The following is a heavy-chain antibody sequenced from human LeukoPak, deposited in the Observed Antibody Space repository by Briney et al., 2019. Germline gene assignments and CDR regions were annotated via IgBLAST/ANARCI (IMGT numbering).Heavy chain of an antibody. CDR2: ISVSGETK. Sequence: GRSLRLSCAASGXTISSYEMDWVRQAPGKGLEWVSHISVSGETKNYAESVKGRFTISRDNAKKTLYLQMNSLRVEDTALYYCVRDQDGGFDYWGQGTVVDVSS. J-gene: IGHJ4*02. V-gene: IGHV3-48*03. CDR1: GXTISSYE. CDR3: VRDQDGGFDY.